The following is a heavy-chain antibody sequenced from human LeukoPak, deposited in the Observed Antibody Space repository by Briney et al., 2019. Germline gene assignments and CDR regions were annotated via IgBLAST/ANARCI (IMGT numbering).Heavy chain of an antibody. J-gene: IGHJ3*02. Sequence: GASVKVSCKVSGYTLTELSMHWVRQAPGKGLEWMGGFDPEDGETIYAQKFQGRVTVTEDTSTDTAYMELSSLRSEDTAVYYCATPLTGTTYAFDIWGQGTMVTVSS. V-gene: IGHV1-24*01. D-gene: IGHD1-7*01. CDR1: GYTLTELS. CDR3: ATPLTGTTYAFDI. CDR2: FDPEDGET.